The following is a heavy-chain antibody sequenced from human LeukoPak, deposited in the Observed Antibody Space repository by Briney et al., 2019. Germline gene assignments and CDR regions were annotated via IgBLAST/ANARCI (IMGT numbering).Heavy chain of an antibody. CDR3: ARSPRLVLDYYYGMDV. V-gene: IGHV3-53*01. J-gene: IGHJ6*02. CDR1: GFTVSSNY. D-gene: IGHD6-19*01. CDR2: IYSGGST. Sequence: PGGSLRLSCAASGFTVSSNYMSWVRQAPGKGLEWVSVIYSGGSTYYADSVKGGFTISRDNSKNTLYLQMNSLRAEDTAVYYCARSPRLVLDYYYGMDVWGQGTTVTVSS.